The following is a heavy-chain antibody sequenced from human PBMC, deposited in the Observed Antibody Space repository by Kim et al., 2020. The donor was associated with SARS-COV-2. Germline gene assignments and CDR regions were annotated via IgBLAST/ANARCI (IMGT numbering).Heavy chain of an antibody. CDR2: IKQDGSEK. Sequence: GGSLRLSCAASGFTFSSYWMSWVRQAPGKGLEWVANIKQDGSEKYYVDSVKGRFTISRDNAKNSLYLQMNSLRAEDTAVYYCARWARGYCSGGSCYRDYYFDYWGQGTLVTVSS. CDR1: GFTFSSYW. D-gene: IGHD2-15*01. J-gene: IGHJ4*02. CDR3: ARWARGYCSGGSCYRDYYFDY. V-gene: IGHV3-7*01.